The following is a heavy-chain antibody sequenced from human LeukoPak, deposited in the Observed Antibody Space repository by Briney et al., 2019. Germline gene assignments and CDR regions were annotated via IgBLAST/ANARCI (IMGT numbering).Heavy chain of an antibody. CDR1: GGSIISSSYY. J-gene: IGHJ4*02. CDR2: IYFSGSP. D-gene: IGHD3-22*01. CDR3: TGLLHDSRGYYYFDY. V-gene: IGHV4-39*01. Sequence: SETLSLTCTVSGGSIISSSYYWGWIRQPPGKGLEWIGSIYFSGSPYHNPSLKSRVTMSVDTSKNQLSLKLSSVTVADTAVYFCTGLLHDSRGYYYFDYWGQGTLATVSS.